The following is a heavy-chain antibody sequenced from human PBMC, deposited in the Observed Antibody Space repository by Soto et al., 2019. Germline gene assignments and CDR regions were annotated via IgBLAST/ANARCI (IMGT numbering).Heavy chain of an antibody. CDR2: IWYDGSNK. V-gene: IGHV3-33*01. D-gene: IGHD4-17*01. CDR3: ARDETTVTKGVDY. CDR1: GFTFSSYG. J-gene: IGHJ4*02. Sequence: GSLRLSCAASGFTFSSYGMHWVRQAPGKGLEWVAVIWYDGSNKYYADSVKGRFTISRDNSKNTLYLQMNSLRAEDTAVYYCARDETTVTKGVDYWGQGTLVTVS.